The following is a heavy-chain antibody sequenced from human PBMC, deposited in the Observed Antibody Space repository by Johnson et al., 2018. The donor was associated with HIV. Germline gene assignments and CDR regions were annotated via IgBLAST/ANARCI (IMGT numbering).Heavy chain of an antibody. D-gene: IGHD6-13*01. V-gene: IGHV3-30*02. J-gene: IGHJ3*02. Sequence: QMQLVESGGGLVQPGGSLRLSCAASGFTFSSYGMHWVRQAPGKGLEWVAFIRYDGSNKYYADYVKGRFTISRDNSKNTLYLQMNSLRAEDTAVYYCAKDSRRAAAGRIGLCAFDIWGQGTMVTVSS. CDR1: GFTFSSYG. CDR2: IRYDGSNK. CDR3: AKDSRRAAAGRIGLCAFDI.